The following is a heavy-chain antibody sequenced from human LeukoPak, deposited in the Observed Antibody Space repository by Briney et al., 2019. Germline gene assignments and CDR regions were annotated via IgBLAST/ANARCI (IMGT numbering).Heavy chain of an antibody. CDR1: GYTFTGYY. V-gene: IGHV1-2*02. D-gene: IGHD2-2*01. CDR2: INPNSGGT. J-gene: IGHJ5*02. Sequence: ASVKVSCKASGYTFTGYYMHWVRQAPGQGLEWMGWINPNSGGTNYAQKFQGRVTMTRDTSISTAYMELSSLRSEDTAVYYCARGGLPAADNWFDPWGQGTLVTVSS. CDR3: ARGGLPAADNWFDP.